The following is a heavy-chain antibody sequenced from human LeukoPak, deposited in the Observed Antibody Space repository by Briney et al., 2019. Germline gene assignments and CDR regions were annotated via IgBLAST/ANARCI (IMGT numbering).Heavy chain of an antibody. D-gene: IGHD3-9*01. J-gene: IGHJ6*02. V-gene: IGHV1-58*01. CDR3: AAGTASITIFDYYYGMDV. CDR1: GFTFTGSA. Sequence: SVKVSCKASGFTFTGSAVQWVRQARGQRLEWIGWIVVGSGNTNYAQKFQERVTITRDMSTSTAYTELSSLRSEDTAVYYCAAGTASITIFDYYYGMDVWGQGTTVTVSS. CDR2: IVVGSGNT.